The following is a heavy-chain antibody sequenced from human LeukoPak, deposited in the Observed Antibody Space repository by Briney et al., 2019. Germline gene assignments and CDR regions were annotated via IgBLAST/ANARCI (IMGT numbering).Heavy chain of an antibody. CDR2: ISYTGST. V-gene: IGHV4-59*08. D-gene: IGHD6-19*01. J-gene: IGHJ4*02. CDR1: GGSIGGDH. CDR3: ARAVTGTSLVDF. Sequence: SETLSLTCTISGGSIGGDHWSWIRQAPGEGLEWIGYISYTGSTSYNPSLRSRVTISLNTPENQFSLRLTSVTAADTAVYYCARAVTGTSLVDFWGQGTLVTVSS.